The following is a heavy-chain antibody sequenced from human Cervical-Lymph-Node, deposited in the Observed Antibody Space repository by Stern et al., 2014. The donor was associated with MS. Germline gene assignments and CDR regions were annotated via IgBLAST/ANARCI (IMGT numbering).Heavy chain of an antibody. J-gene: IGHJ3*02. CDR1: GGSISSDGFY. D-gene: IGHD3-22*01. CDR2: IYHTGSV. CDR3: ARDHYYDNSGYDAFDI. Sequence: QLQLQESGPGLVKPSHTLSLTCSVSGGSISSDGFYWSWIRQHPGKGLEWIGFIYHTGSVYYNPSLKSRATISVDTSSNQFSLRLSSVTAADTAVYYCARDHYYDNSGYDAFDIWGQGTTVTVSS. V-gene: IGHV4-31*03.